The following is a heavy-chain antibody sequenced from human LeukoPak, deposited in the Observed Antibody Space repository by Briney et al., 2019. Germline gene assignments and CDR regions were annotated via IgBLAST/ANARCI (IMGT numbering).Heavy chain of an antibody. CDR2: ISPSGTI. CDR1: GGYTGSHY. V-gene: IGHV4-4*07. J-gene: IGHJ5*02. D-gene: IGHD2/OR15-2a*01. CDR3: ARDFYASGFYFWFDP. Sequence: SETLSLTCTVSGGYTGSHYWSWIRQPAGKGLEWIGRISPSGTIHYNPSLGSRVTMSVDTSKNYFSLRLSSVIAADTAVYYCARDFYASGFYFWFDPWGRGILVTVSS.